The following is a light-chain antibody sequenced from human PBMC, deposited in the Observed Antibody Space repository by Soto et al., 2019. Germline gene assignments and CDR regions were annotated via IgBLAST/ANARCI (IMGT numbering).Light chain of an antibody. CDR2: GAS. CDR3: QQYGSSPTT. CDR1: QSVTSSY. V-gene: IGKV3-20*01. Sequence: EIVLTQSPGTLSLSPGERATLSCRASQSVTSSYLAWYQQKPGQAPRLLIYGASSRATGIPDRFSASGSGTDFTLTISRLEPEDFAVYYCQQYGSSPTTFGPGTKVDVK. J-gene: IGKJ3*01.